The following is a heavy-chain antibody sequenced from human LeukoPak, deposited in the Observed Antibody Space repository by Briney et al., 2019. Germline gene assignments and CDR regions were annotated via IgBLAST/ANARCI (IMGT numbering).Heavy chain of an antibody. D-gene: IGHD3-10*01. CDR3: VREMGSGTHYCLEF. CDR2: INPSGSYV. Sequence: GGSLRLSCSASGFTFSSPPMHWVRQAPGKGLEYVSSINPSGSYVSYADFAKGRFTTSRDNWRNTLHLQMNSLTPDDTAIYYCVREMGSGTHYCLEFWGQGALVTVSS. J-gene: IGHJ4*02. CDR1: GFTFSSPP. V-gene: IGHV3-64D*06.